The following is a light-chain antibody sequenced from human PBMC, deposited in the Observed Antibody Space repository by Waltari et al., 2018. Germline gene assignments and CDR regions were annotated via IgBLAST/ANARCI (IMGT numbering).Light chain of an antibody. CDR2: DTS. J-gene: IGKJ5*01. CDR3: QQRSNRPFT. CDR1: QSVSNY. Sequence: EIVLTQSPATLSLSPGERATLSCRASQSVSNYLAWYQQKPGQSPRLLIYDTSNRATGIPARLSGSGAGTDFTLTISSLEREDVGGYDCQQRSNRPFTVGQGTRLEIK. V-gene: IGKV3-11*01.